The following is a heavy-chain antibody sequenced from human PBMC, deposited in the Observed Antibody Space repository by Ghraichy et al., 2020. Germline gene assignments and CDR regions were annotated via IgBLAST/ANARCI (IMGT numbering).Heavy chain of an antibody. CDR2: INPNSGGT. CDR1: GYTFTGYY. D-gene: IGHD3-10*01. J-gene: IGHJ4*02. V-gene: IGHV1-2*02. Sequence: ASVKVSCKASGYTFTGYYMHWVRQAPGQGLEWMGWINPNSGGTNYAQKFQGRVTMTRDTSISTAYMELSRLRSDDTAVYYCARDFLRKSVRGVPGYWGQGTLVTVSS. CDR3: ARDFLRKSVRGVPGY.